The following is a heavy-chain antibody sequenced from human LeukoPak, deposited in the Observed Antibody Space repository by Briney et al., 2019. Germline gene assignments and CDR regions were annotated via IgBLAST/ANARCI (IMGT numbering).Heavy chain of an antibody. D-gene: IGHD4-17*01. CDR2: IYYTGST. CDR1: GGSISSYY. V-gene: IGHV4-59*08. Sequence: PSETLSLTCTVSGGSISSYYWNWLRQPPGKGLEWIGYIYYTGSTNYNPSLKSRVTISVDTSKNQFSLKLSSVTAADTAVYYCARQYGEHFDYWGQGTLVTVSS. CDR3: ARQYGEHFDY. J-gene: IGHJ4*02.